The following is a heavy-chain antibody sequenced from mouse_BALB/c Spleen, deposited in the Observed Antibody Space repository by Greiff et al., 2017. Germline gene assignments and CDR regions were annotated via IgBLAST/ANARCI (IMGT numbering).Heavy chain of an antibody. CDR2: ISSGGGST. D-gene: IGHD2-10*02. Sequence: EVHLVESGGGLVKPGGSLKLSCAASGFAFSSYDMSWVRQTPEKRLEWVAYISSGGGSTYYPDTVKGRFTISRDNAKNTLYLQMSSLKSEDTAMYYCARHQGYGNYVAYAMDYWGQGTSVTVSS. CDR1: GFAFSSYD. V-gene: IGHV5-12-1*01. CDR3: ARHQGYGNYVAYAMDY. J-gene: IGHJ4*01.